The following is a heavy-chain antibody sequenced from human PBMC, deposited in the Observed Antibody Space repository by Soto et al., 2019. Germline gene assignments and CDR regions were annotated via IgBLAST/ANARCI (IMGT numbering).Heavy chain of an antibody. CDR3: AHRTGFDY. V-gene: IGHV3-23*01. J-gene: IGHJ4*02. CDR1: GYTFSSFD. Sequence: EVQLWESGGGLVQPGGSLRLSCAVSGYTFSSFDMSWVRQAPGKGLEWVSTISGSGGGTNYADSVKGRFTISRDISSYTVYLQMNSLRAEDTAVYYCAHRTGFDYWGQGDLVNVSS. CDR2: ISGSGGGT.